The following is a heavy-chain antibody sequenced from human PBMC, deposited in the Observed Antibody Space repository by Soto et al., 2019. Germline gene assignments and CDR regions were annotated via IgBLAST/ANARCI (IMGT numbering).Heavy chain of an antibody. V-gene: IGHV6-1*01. CDR2: TYYRTKWYN. CDR1: GYSVSSGSAA. CDR3: TRGGHGFTVFRLDV. J-gene: IGHJ6*02. D-gene: IGHD4-4*01. Sequence: SQTLSLTCAISGYSVSSGSAAWNWIRQSPSRGLEWLGRTYYRTKWYNEYAISVRSRITINPDTSKNQFSLQLSSVTPEDTAVYYCTRGGHGFTVFRLDVWGQGTTVTVSS.